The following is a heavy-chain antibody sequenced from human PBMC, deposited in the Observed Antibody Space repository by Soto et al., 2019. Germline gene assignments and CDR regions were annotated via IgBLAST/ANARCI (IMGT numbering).Heavy chain of an antibody. CDR3: SRGGPDLVTIGSFVY. CDR1: GYTFTNYY. D-gene: IGHD1-26*01. V-gene: IGHV1-46*01. CDR2: IHYSGATP. Sequence: QVQLVQSGAEVKRPGASVKVSCKASGYTFTNYYMHWVRQAPGQGLEWMGVIHYSGATPTYAQKFQGRVTMDRDTSTSTVYVELSSLTSEHTAVYYCSRGGPDLVTIGSFVYSGQGTLVTVSS. J-gene: IGHJ4*02.